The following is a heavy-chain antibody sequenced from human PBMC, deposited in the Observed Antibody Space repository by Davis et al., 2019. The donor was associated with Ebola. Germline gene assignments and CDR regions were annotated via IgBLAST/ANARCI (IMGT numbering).Heavy chain of an antibody. CDR2: INKDGSGT. D-gene: IGHD3-10*01. Sequence: HTGGSLRLSCAASGFTFSSYWMNCVRHAPGKGLVWVSRINKDGSGTSYADSVKGRITISRDNAKNTLYLQMNSLRAEDTAVYYCGRDYYGSVDSWGQGTLVTVSS. CDR1: GFTFSSYW. V-gene: IGHV3-74*01. J-gene: IGHJ4*02. CDR3: GRDYYGSVDS.